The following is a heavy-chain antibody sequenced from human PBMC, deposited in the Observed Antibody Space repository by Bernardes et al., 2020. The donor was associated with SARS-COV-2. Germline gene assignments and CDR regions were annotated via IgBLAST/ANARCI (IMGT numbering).Heavy chain of an antibody. V-gene: IGHV3-7*01. D-gene: IGHD3-10*01. CDR2: IKQDGSEK. CDR3: ARAPWAG. CDR1: GFTFSSSW. J-gene: IGHJ4*02. Sequence: GGSLRLSCAASGFTFSSSWMSWVRQAPGKGLEWVANIKQDGSEKYYVDSVKGRFTISRDNAKNSLYLQMNSLRAEDTAVYYCARAPWAGWGQGTLVTVSS.